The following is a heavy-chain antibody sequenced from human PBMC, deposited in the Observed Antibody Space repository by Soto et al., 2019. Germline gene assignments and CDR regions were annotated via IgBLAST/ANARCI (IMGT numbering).Heavy chain of an antibody. J-gene: IGHJ4*02. CDR3: ARGVVVVAANCFDY. CDR1: GFTFSDYY. Sequence: GGSLRLSCAASGFTFSDYYMSWIRQAPGKGLEWVSYISSSSSYTNYADSVKGRFTISRDNAKNSLYLQMNSLRAEDTAVYYCARGVVVVAANCFDYWGQGTLVTVSS. CDR2: ISSSSSYT. V-gene: IGHV3-11*06. D-gene: IGHD2-15*01.